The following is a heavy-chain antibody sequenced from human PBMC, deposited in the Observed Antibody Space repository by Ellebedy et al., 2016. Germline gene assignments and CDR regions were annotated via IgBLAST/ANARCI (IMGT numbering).Heavy chain of an antibody. V-gene: IGHV4-39*01. D-gene: IGHD6-19*01. Sequence: SETLSLTCTVSGGSISSSSYYWGWIRQPPGKGLEWIGSIYYSGSTYYNPSLKSRVTISVDTSKNQFSLKLSSVTAADTAVYYCARPYSSGWYYWGQGTLDTVSS. CDR3: ARPYSSGWYY. CDR1: GGSISSSSYY. CDR2: IYYSGST. J-gene: IGHJ4*02.